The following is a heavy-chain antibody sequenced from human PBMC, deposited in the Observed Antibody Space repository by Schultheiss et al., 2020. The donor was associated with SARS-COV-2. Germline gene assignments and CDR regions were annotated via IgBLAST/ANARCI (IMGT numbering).Heavy chain of an antibody. J-gene: IGHJ4*02. CDR1: GGSISSGVYY. V-gene: IGHV4-30-4*01. CDR3: ARGGGDPPVDY. D-gene: IGHD3-10*01. Sequence: SETLSLTCTVSGGSISSGVYYWSWIRQPPGKGLECIGYIYYSGSTYYNPSPKSRVTISVDTSKNQFSLKLSSVTAADTAVYYCARGGGDPPVDYWGQGTLVTVSS. CDR2: IYYSGST.